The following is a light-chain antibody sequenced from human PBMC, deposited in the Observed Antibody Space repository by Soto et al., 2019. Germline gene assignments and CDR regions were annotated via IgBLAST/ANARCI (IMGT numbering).Light chain of an antibody. CDR3: TSHAGTINFPYI. V-gene: IGLV2-8*01. CDR2: EVN. Sequence: QSALTQPPSASGSPGQSVTISCTGTSSDVGAYNYVSWYQHHPGKAPKLLVYEVNKRPSAVPDRFSGSKSGNTASLTVSGLQAEDEGDYYCTSHAGTINFPYIFGTGTKLTVL. CDR1: SSDVGAYNY. J-gene: IGLJ1*01.